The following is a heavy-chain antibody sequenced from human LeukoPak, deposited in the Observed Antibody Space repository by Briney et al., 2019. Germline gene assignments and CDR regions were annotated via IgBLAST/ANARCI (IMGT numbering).Heavy chain of an antibody. CDR3: ARGRRVDIATRSYYYGLDV. CDR2: ISSSGSTI. D-gene: IGHD5-18*01. CDR1: GFTFSSYE. Sequence: PGGSLRLSCAASGFTFSSYEMHWVRQAPGKGLEWVSYISSSGSTIYYADSVKGRFTISRDNAKNSLYLQMNSLRAEDTAVYYCARGRRVDIATRSYYYGLDVWGQGTTVTVSS. J-gene: IGHJ6*02. V-gene: IGHV3-48*03.